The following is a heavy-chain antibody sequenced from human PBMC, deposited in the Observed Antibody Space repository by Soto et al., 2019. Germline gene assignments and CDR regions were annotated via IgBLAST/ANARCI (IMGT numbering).Heavy chain of an antibody. V-gene: IGHV3-23*01. D-gene: IGHD6-19*01. Sequence: SGGSLRLSCAASGFTFSNYAMSWVRQAPGKGLDWVSGISGSTGSTYYADSVKGRFTISRDSSKNTLYLQMNSLRVEDTALYYCAKEGDIAVAGTSFDSWGLGTLVTVSS. CDR2: ISGSTGST. J-gene: IGHJ4*02. CDR3: AKEGDIAVAGTSFDS. CDR1: GFTFSNYA.